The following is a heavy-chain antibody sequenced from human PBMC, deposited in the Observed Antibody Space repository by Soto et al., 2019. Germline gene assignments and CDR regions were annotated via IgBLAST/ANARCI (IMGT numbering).Heavy chain of an antibody. D-gene: IGHD6-19*01. Sequence: EVQLLESGGDLVQPGGSLRLSCAASGFTFSSHAMSWVRQAPGKGLEWVSSTIDSGGRSYHADSVRGRFTISRDNSKNTLYLQMNSLRADDTAIYYCAKDKMEQWLVVGYYDYWGQGALVTVSS. J-gene: IGHJ4*02. CDR2: TIDSGGRS. CDR3: AKDKMEQWLVVGYYDY. V-gene: IGHV3-23*01. CDR1: GFTFSSHA.